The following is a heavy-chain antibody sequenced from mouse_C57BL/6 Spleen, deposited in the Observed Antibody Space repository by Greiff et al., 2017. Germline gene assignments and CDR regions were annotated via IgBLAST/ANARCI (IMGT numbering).Heavy chain of an antibody. Sequence: QVQLQQPGAELVKPGASVKLSCKASGYTFTSYWMQWVKQRPGQGLEWIGEIDPSDSYTNYNQKFKGKATLTVDTSSSTAYMQLSSLTSEDSAVYYCARDYSNWKGYFDYWGQGTTLTVSS. CDR2: IDPSDSYT. D-gene: IGHD2-5*01. CDR3: ARDYSNWKGYFDY. J-gene: IGHJ2*01. V-gene: IGHV1-50*01. CDR1: GYTFTSYW.